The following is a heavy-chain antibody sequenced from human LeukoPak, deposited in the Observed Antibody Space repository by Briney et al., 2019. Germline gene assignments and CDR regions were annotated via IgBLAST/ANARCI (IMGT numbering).Heavy chain of an antibody. CDR2: FSPNSGGT. J-gene: IGHJ4*02. Sequence: GASVKVSCKASGFTFSCYYMHWVRQAPGQGLEWMAWFSPNSGGTNYVQKFQGRVTVTRDTSITTDYMEISGLTSDDTALYYCAREPSGSGGYDYWGQGTLVTVSS. CDR1: GFTFSCYY. V-gene: IGHV1-2*02. CDR3: AREPSGSGGYDY. D-gene: IGHD3-10*01.